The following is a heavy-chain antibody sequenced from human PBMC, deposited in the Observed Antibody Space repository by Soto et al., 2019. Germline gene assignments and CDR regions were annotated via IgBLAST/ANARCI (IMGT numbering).Heavy chain of an antibody. CDR1: GNTLTSFY. CDR2: LSPTTGGT. CDR3: ARPPGYVADWYYFDT. J-gene: IGHJ4*02. V-gene: IGHV1-2*02. Sequence: ASVKVSCKTSGNTLTSFYIHWVRQAPGQGLEWVGRLSPTTGGTNYAQHFQGRVTVTWDMSTFTAYMELSSLIYEDTAVYYCARPPGYVADWYYFDTWGQGTQVTVSS. D-gene: IGHD3-9*01.